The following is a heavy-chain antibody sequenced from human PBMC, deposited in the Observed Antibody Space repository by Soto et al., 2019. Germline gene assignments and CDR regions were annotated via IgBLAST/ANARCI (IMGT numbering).Heavy chain of an antibody. D-gene: IGHD3-22*01. CDR2: ISSSSSYI. CDR1: GFTFSSYS. Sequence: PGGSLRLPCAASGFTFSSYSMNWVRQAPGKGLEWVSSISSSSSYIYYADSVKGRFTISRDSAKNSLYLQMNSLRAEDTAVYYCARETPAYYYDSSGYYGDAFDIWGQGTMVTVSS. CDR3: ARETPAYYYDSSGYYGDAFDI. J-gene: IGHJ3*02. V-gene: IGHV3-21*01.